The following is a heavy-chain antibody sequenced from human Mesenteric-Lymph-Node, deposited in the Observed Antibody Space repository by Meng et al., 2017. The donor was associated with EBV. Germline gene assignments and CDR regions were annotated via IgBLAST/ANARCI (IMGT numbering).Heavy chain of an antibody. D-gene: IGHD6-13*01. V-gene: IGHV3-23*04. CDR3: ARDIATAGIGIFDY. CDR2: IGANGGRT. CDR1: RFMFNTYA. J-gene: IGHJ4*02. Sequence: DVQLVESGGDFVQPVGSLRLPCAASRFMFNTYAMNWVRQAPGKGLEWVSGIGANGGRTNYADSVKGRFTISRDNSKNTLYLQMSSLRAEDTAIYYCARDIATAGIGIFDYWGQGILVTVAS.